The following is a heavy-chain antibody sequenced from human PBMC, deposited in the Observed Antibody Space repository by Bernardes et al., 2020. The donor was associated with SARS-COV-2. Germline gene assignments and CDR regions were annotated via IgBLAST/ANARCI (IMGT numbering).Heavy chain of an antibody. CDR1: GFTFSEYA. CDR3: AKARYTDYFYYFES. J-gene: IGHJ4*02. V-gene: IGHV3-23*01. Sequence: GSLRLSCAAPGFTFSEYAMTWVRQAPGKGLEWVSSISGSGDVSYYVDSVKGRFTISRDNSKNTLSLQMNSLRADDTAIYYCAKARYTDYFYYFESWGQGTLVAVSS. D-gene: IGHD5-12*01. CDR2: ISGSGDVS.